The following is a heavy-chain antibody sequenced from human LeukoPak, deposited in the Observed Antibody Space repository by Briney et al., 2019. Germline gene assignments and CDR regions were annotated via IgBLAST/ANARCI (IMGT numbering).Heavy chain of an antibody. CDR2: IRYDGNNK. Sequence: PGGSLRLSCAASGFTFSSYVMHWVRQAPGKGLEWVAFIRYDGNNKYYADSVKGRFTISRDNSKNTLYLQMNSLRAEDTAVYYCAKDRTGYWSFAVALSTPEFDYWGQGTLVTVSS. V-gene: IGHV3-30*02. CDR3: AKDRTGYWSFAVALSTPEFDY. J-gene: IGHJ4*02. D-gene: IGHD3-16*01. CDR1: GFTFSSYV.